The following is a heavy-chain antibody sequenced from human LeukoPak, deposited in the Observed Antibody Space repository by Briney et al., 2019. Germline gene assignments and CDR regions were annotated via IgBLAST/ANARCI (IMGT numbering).Heavy chain of an antibody. CDR2: INWNGGST. CDR1: GFTFDDYG. D-gene: IGHD3-22*01. J-gene: IGHJ4*02. V-gene: IGHV3-20*04. Sequence: GGSLRLSCAASGFTFDDYGMSWVRQAPGKGLEWVSGINWNGGSTGYADSVKGRFTISRDNAKNSLYLQMNSLRAEDTALYYCARHDSSGYYSFCNYWGQRALVTVSS. CDR3: ARHDSSGYYSFCNY.